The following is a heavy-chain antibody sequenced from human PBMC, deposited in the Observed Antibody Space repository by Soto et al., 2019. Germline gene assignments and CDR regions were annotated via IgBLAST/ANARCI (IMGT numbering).Heavy chain of an antibody. J-gene: IGHJ4*02. CDR1: GLTFSNYA. CDR3: AKGDSGYRYSYTYYFDY. D-gene: IGHD5-18*01. CDR2: ISGSGGST. V-gene: IGHV3-23*01. Sequence: EVPLLESGGDLIQPGGSLRLSCAASGLTFSNYAMSWVRQAPGKGLEWVSAISGSGGSTHYADSVNGRFTISRDNSRTKLYLQMNSLRAEDTAIYYCAKGDSGYRYSYTYYFDYWGQGALFTVSS.